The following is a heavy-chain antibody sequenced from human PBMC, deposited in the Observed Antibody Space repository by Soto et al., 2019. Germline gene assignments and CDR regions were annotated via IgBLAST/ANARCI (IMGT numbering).Heavy chain of an antibody. CDR1: GFTFDDYA. Sequence: EVQLVESGGGLVQPGRSLRLSCAASGFTFDDYAMHWVRQAPGKGLEWVSGISWNSDRIDYADSVKGRFTISRDNAKNSLNLQMNSLRAEDTALYYCVKDRNWNYAYYYYGMDVWGQGTTVTVSS. D-gene: IGHD1-7*01. V-gene: IGHV3-9*01. CDR2: ISWNSDRI. J-gene: IGHJ6*02. CDR3: VKDRNWNYAYYYYGMDV.